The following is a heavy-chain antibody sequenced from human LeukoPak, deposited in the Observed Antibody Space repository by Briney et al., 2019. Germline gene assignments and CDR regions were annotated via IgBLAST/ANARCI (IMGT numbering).Heavy chain of an antibody. D-gene: IGHD6-13*01. J-gene: IGHJ6*02. CDR2: ISAYNGNT. CDR1: GYTFTSYG. V-gene: IGHV1-18*01. Sequence: GASVKVSCKASGYTFTSYGISWVRQAPGQGLEWMGWISAYNGNTNYAQKLQGRVTMTTDTSTSTAYMELRSLRSDDTAVYYCARDSQGSSSWGFLWYYYGMDVWGQGTTVTVSS. CDR3: ARDSQGSSSWGFLWYYYGMDV.